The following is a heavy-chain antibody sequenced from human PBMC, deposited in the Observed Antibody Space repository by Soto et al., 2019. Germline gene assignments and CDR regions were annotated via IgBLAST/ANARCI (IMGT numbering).Heavy chain of an antibody. CDR3: AKREGNTYGLFH. CDR2: IKTDGSST. D-gene: IGHD5-18*01. J-gene: IGHJ4*02. V-gene: IGHV3-74*01. CDR1: GFSFSNYW. Sequence: VQLVESGGGLVQPGGSLRLSCAASGFSFSNYWIHWVRQAPGKGLVWVSRIKTDGSSTDYAASVKGRFTISRDNAKNTLYLQMNSLTAADTAVYYCAKREGNTYGLFHWGQGTLVTVSS.